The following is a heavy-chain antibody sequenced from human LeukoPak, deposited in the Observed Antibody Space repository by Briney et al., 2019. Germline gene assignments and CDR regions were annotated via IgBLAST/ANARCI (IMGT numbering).Heavy chain of an antibody. CDR2: INPSGGNT. D-gene: IGHD4-17*01. J-gene: IGHJ4*02. CDR1: GYTFTSYS. V-gene: IGHV1-46*01. Sequence: GASVKVSCKASGYTFTSYSMHWVRQAPGQGLEWMGIINPSGGNTNYAQKFQGRATMTRDTSTSTVYMELSSLRSEDTAVYYCARIRTAVTSLDYWGQGTLLTVSS. CDR3: ARIRTAVTSLDY.